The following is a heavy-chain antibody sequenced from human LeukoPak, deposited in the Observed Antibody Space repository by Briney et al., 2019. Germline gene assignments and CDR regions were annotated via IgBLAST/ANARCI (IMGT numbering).Heavy chain of an antibody. V-gene: IGHV4-34*01. CDR2: INHSGST. D-gene: IGHD6-13*01. Sequence: SETLSLTCAVYGGSFSGYYWSWIRQPPGKGLEWIGEINHSGSTNYNPSLKSRVTISVDTSKNQFSLKLSSVTAADTAVYYCARGVYIAGAQYGYWGQGTLVTVSS. CDR3: ARGVYIAGAQYGY. CDR1: GGSFSGYY. J-gene: IGHJ4*02.